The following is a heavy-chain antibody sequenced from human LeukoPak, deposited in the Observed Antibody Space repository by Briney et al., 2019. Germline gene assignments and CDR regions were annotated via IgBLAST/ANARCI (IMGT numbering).Heavy chain of an antibody. CDR1: RGRVSSNNAS. J-gene: IGHJ3*02. Sequence: SQTPSLTCALSRGRVSSNNASLNWIKQSPPRGLEWLGRTYYRSKWYKDYAVSVKSRITINPDRSKNQLSLQLNSVTPEDTAVYYCARGGDDFEIWGQGTMVTVSS. CDR3: ARGGDDFEI. CDR2: TYYRSKWYK. V-gene: IGHV6-1*01.